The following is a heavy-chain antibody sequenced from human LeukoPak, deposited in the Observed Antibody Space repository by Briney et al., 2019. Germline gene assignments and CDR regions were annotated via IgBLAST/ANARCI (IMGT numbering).Heavy chain of an antibody. CDR3: ARDASTTDY. Sequence: GGSLRLSCAASGFTFSGSTMHWVRQASGKGLEWVGRIRSKANNYATAYATSVKGRFTLSRDDSKNTAYLQMNSLKTEDTAVYYCARDASTTDYWGQGTLVTVSS. CDR1: GFTFSGST. J-gene: IGHJ4*02. D-gene: IGHD1-7*01. V-gene: IGHV3-73*01. CDR2: IRSKANNYAT.